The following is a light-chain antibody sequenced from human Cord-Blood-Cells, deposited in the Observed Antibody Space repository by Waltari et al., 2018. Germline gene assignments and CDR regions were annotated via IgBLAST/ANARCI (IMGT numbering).Light chain of an antibody. CDR2: DFS. Sequence: QSALTQPASVSGSPGQSITISCTGTSSDVGGYNYVSWYQQHPGKAPNLMIYDFSKRPSGVSNRFSGSKSGNTASLTISGLQAEDEADYYCSSYTSSSTVVFGGGTKLTVL. J-gene: IGLJ2*01. CDR1: SSDVGGYNY. CDR3: SSYTSSSTVV. V-gene: IGLV2-14*01.